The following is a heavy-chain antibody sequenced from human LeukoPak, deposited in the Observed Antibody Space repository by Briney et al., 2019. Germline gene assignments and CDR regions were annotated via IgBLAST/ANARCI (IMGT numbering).Heavy chain of an antibody. Sequence: GGSLRLSCEVSGFDFSTYSMNWVRQAPGKGLEWVSSISGSSSYKFYADSVKGRFTISRDNAKNTLYLQMNTLRVEDTAVYYCTRDLMDYDVSTGLHHYYMDVWGQGTTVTVSS. J-gene: IGHJ6*02. CDR3: TRDLMDYDVSTGLHHYYMDV. CDR1: GFDFSTYS. CDR2: ISGSSSYK. D-gene: IGHD3-9*01. V-gene: IGHV3-21*01.